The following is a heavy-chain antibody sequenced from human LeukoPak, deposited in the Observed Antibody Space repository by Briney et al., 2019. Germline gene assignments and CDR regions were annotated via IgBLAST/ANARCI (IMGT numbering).Heavy chain of an antibody. J-gene: IGHJ5*02. Sequence: ASVKVSCKVSGYTLTELSMHWVRQAPGKGLEWMGGFDPEDGETIYAQKFQGRVTMTEDTSTDTAYMELSSLRSEDTAVYYCATFSSTSPSGNWFDPWGQGTLVTVSS. D-gene: IGHD2-2*01. V-gene: IGHV1-24*01. CDR2: FDPEDGET. CDR3: ATFSSTSPSGNWFDP. CDR1: GYTLTELS.